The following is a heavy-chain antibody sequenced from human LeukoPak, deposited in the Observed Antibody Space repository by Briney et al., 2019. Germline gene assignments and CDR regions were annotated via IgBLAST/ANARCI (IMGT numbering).Heavy chain of an antibody. CDR3: ARVLYYYGSSGLIDY. CDR2: IYTSGST. V-gene: IGHV4-61*02. CDR1: GGSISSGSYY. Sequence: PSRTPSLTCTVSGGSISSGSYYWSWIRQPAGKGLEWIGRIYTSGSTNYNPSLKSRVTISVDTSKNQFSLKLSSVTAADTAVYYCARVLYYYGSSGLIDYWGQGTLVTVSS. D-gene: IGHD3-22*01. J-gene: IGHJ4*02.